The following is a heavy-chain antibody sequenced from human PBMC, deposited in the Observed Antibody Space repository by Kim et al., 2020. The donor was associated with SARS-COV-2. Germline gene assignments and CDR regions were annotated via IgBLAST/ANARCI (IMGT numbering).Heavy chain of an antibody. CDR1: GFTFSSHS. D-gene: IGHD3-16*01. J-gene: IGHJ6*02. V-gene: IGHV3-21*01. CDR2: LSGSSNYI. CDR3: AKPRGQFGGLRGGMDV. Sequence: GGSLRLSCVASGFTFSSHSMNWVRQAPGKGLEWVSSLSGSSNYIYHADSVKGRFTISRDNAKNSLYLQMNSLTAEDTAVYYCAKPRGQFGGLRGGMDVWGQGATVTVSS.